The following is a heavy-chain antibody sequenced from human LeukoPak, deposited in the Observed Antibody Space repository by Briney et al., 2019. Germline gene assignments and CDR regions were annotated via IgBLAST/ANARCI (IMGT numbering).Heavy chain of an antibody. CDR1: GFIFSDYG. CDR3: ARTRYNSGGGDC. D-gene: IGHD6-19*01. V-gene: IGHV3-33*01. Sequence: GGSLRLSCAVSGFIFSDYGMHWVRQAPGKGLEWVAVIWYDGTNKYYADSVEGRFTISRDNSKNTLYLQMNSLRAEDTAVYYCARTRYNSGGGDCWGQGTAVPVSP. J-gene: IGHJ4*02. CDR2: IWYDGTNK.